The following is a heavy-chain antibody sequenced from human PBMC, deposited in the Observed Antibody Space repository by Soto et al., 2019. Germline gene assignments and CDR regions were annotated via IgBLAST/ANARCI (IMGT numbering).Heavy chain of an antibody. Sequence: GESLKISCEASGYSFTSNWIGWVRQMPGKGLEWMGIINPADSDIKYSPSFQGQVTISADKSISTVYLQWSSLQASDTAMYYCATHSREDKGWTIRRIDYWGQGTLVTVSS. D-gene: IGHD2-2*01. J-gene: IGHJ4*02. CDR2: INPADSDI. CDR3: ATHSREDKGWTIRRIDY. V-gene: IGHV5-51*01. CDR1: GYSFTSNW.